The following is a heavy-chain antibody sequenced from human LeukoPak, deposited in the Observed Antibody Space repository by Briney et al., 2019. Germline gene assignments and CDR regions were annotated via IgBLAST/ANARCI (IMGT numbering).Heavy chain of an antibody. CDR2: ISYDGSNK. D-gene: IGHD3-9*01. CDR1: GFTFSSYG. CDR3: AKINGPILTGKLDC. J-gene: IGHJ4*02. Sequence: GGSLRLSCAASGFTFSSYGMHWVRQAPGKGLEWVAVISYDGSNKYYADSVKGRFTISRDNSKNTLYLQMNSLRAEDTAVYYCAKINGPILTGKLDCWGQGTLVTVST. V-gene: IGHV3-30*18.